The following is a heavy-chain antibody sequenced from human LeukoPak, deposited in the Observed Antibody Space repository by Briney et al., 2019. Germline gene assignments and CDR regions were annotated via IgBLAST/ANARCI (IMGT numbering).Heavy chain of an antibody. CDR2: IYYSGST. Sequence: SETLSLTCTVSGGSISSSSYYWGWIRQPPGKGLEWIGSIYYSGSTYYNPSLKSQVTISVDTPKNQFSLKLSSVTAADTAVYYCARVGGMGSGWALPFDYWGQGTLVTVSS. J-gene: IGHJ4*02. V-gene: IGHV4-39*07. CDR1: GGSISSSSYY. CDR3: ARVGGMGSGWALPFDY. D-gene: IGHD6-19*01.